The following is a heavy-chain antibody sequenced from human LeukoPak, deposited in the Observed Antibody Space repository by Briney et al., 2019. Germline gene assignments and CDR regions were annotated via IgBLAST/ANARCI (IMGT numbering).Heavy chain of an antibody. Sequence: GGSLRLSCAASGCTVSSNYMNWVRQAPGKGLEWVSLIYSGGATYYADSVKGRFTMSRDTSKNTLYLQMDSLRAEDTAVYYCARGNSGSHYVEYYYGMDVWGQGTTVTVSS. CDR2: IYSGGAT. D-gene: IGHD1-26*01. J-gene: IGHJ6*02. CDR3: ARGNSGSHYVEYYYGMDV. CDR1: GCTVSSNY. V-gene: IGHV3-66*01.